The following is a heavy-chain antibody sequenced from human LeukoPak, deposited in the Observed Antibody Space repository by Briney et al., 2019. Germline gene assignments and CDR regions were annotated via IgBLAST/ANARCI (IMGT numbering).Heavy chain of an antibody. CDR3: ARDDYGDLQYFEN. CDR1: GYTFTDYF. Sequence: ASVKVSCKASGYTFTDYFPHWVRQAPGQGLEWMGWINPNDGGTLHAQKFQGRVTMTRDSSITTAYMELNGLRSDDTAVYYCARDDYGDLQYFENWGQGTLVTVSS. V-gene: IGHV1-2*02. J-gene: IGHJ4*02. CDR2: INPNDGGT. D-gene: IGHD4-17*01.